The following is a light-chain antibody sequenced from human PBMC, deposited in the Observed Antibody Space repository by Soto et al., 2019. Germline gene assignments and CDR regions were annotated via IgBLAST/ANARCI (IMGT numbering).Light chain of an antibody. CDR1: QSISTW. CDR2: DAS. CDR3: QQYYDCRT. V-gene: IGKV1-5*01. J-gene: IGKJ1*01. Sequence: DIQMTQSPSTLSAPVGDRVTITCRASQSISTWLAWYQQKPGKAPKLLIYDASSLEVGVPSRFSGSGSRTEFTLTISSLQPDDYGTYYCQQYYDCRTFGQGTKVDIK.